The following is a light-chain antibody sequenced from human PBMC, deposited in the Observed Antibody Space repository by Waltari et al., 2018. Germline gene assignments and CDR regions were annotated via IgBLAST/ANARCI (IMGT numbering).Light chain of an antibody. V-gene: IGKV2-40*01. J-gene: IGKJ4*01. Sequence: DIVMTQTPLSLPVTPGEPASISCASSQSLLNSDDGFTYLDWFLQKPGQSPRLLIYTLSFRASGVPDRFIGTGSGSNFSLKISRVEAEDVGIYYCMQTLQTPLTFGGGTKVEI. CDR3: MQTLQTPLT. CDR1: QSLLNSDDGFTY. CDR2: TLS.